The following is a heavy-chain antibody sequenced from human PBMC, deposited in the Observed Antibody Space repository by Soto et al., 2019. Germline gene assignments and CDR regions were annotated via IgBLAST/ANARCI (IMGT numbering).Heavy chain of an antibody. CDR3: ARVGSSCHSGGCYYYYGLGV. V-gene: IGHV4-61*01. Sequence: QVRLQESGPGLVKPSETLSLSCLVSGDSVGNGPYYWSWIRQSPGEGLEWIAYIYYSGGTNVNPSLESRVNFSIDMSKNQFFLELRSVTAADAAVYFCARVGSSCHSGGCYYYYGLGVWGQGTTVAISS. D-gene: IGHD1-26*01. CDR1: GDSVGNGPYY. CDR2: IYYSGGT. J-gene: IGHJ6*02.